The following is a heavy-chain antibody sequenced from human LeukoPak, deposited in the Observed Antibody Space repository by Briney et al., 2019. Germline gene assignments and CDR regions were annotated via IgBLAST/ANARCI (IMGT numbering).Heavy chain of an antibody. V-gene: IGHV1-18*01. J-gene: IGHJ4*02. Sequence: ASVKVSCKASGYTFTSYGISWVRQAPGQGLERMGWISAYNGNTNYAQKLQGRVTMTTDTSTSTAYMELRSLGSDDTAVYYCARDREGSSGWYNKGDYWGQGTLVTVSS. D-gene: IGHD6-19*01. CDR3: ARDREGSSGWYNKGDY. CDR1: GYTFTSYG. CDR2: ISAYNGNT.